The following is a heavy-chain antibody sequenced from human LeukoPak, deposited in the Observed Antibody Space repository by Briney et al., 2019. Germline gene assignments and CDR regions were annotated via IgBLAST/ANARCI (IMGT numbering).Heavy chain of an antibody. Sequence: ASVKVSCKASGYTFTGYYMHWVRQAPGQGLEWMGWINSNSGGTNYAQKFQGRVTMTRDTSISTAYMELSRLRSDDTAVYYCARAYYDSSGYYHGGYWGQGTLVTVSS. D-gene: IGHD3-22*01. V-gene: IGHV1-2*02. CDR3: ARAYYDSSGYYHGGY. CDR1: GYTFTGYY. J-gene: IGHJ4*02. CDR2: INSNSGGT.